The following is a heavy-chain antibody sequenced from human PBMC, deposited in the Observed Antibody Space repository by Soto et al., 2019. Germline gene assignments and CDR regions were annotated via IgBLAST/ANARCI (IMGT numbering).Heavy chain of an antibody. V-gene: IGHV1-18*04. CDR3: ARVEYYDSSGYVDAFDI. CDR1: GYTFTSYG. CDR2: ISAYNGNT. D-gene: IGHD3-22*01. J-gene: IGHJ3*02. Sequence: ASVKVSCKASGYTFTSYGISWVRQAPGQGLEWMGWISAYNGNTNYAQKLQGRVTMTTDTSTSTAYMELRSLRSDDTAVYYCARVEYYDSSGYVDAFDIWGQGTMVTVSS.